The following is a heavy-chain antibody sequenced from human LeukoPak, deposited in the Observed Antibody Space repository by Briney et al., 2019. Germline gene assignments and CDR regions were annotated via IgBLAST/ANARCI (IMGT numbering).Heavy chain of an antibody. J-gene: IGHJ4*02. D-gene: IGHD6-19*01. CDR3: ATDRGRQWLVLTRTGAPYYFDY. CDR2: ISGSGGRT. CDR1: GFTFRSYA. V-gene: IGHV3-23*01. Sequence: GGSLRLSCAASGFTFRSYAMRWVRQAPGKGLEWVSAISGSGGRTYYADSVKGRFTISRDSSKNTLYLQMNSLRAEDTAVYSCATDRGRQWLVLTRTGAPYYFDYWGQGTLVTVSS.